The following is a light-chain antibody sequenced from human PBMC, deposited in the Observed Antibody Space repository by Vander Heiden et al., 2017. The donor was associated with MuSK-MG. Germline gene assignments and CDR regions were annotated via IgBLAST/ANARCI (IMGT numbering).Light chain of an antibody. Sequence: SYALTPPPAVTVSPGQTASITCSGDKLGDKYACWYQQKPGQSPVLVIYQDSKRPSGIPERFSGSNSGNTATLTISGTQAMDEADYYCQAWDSSTHVVFGGGTKLTVL. V-gene: IGLV3-1*01. J-gene: IGLJ2*01. CDR3: QAWDSSTHVV. CDR2: QDS. CDR1: KLGDKY.